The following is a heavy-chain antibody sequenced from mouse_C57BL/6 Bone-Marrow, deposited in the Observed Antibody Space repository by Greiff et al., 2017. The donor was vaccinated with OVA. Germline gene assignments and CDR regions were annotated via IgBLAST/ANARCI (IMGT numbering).Heavy chain of an antibody. CDR2: IYPGSGST. Sequence: QVQLQQPGAELVKPGASVKMSCKASGYTFTSYWITWVKQRPGQGLEWIGDIYPGSGSTNYNEKFKSKATLTVDTSSSTAYMQLSSLTSEDSAVYYCAREAQATSYFDYWGQGTTLTVSS. J-gene: IGHJ2*01. V-gene: IGHV1-55*01. D-gene: IGHD3-2*02. CDR3: AREAQATSYFDY. CDR1: GYTFTSYW.